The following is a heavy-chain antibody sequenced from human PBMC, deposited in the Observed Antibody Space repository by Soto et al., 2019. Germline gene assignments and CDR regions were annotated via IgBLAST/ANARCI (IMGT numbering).Heavy chain of an antibody. D-gene: IGHD3-22*01. CDR2: IIPIFGTA. Sequence: GASVKVSCKASGVTFSSYAISWVRQAPGQGLEWMGGIIPIFGTANYAQKFQGRVTITADESTSTAYMELSSLRSEDTAVYYCARAYYYDSSGYSEFDYWGQGTLVTVSS. CDR3: ARAYYYDSSGYSEFDY. J-gene: IGHJ4*02. V-gene: IGHV1-69*13. CDR1: GVTFSSYA.